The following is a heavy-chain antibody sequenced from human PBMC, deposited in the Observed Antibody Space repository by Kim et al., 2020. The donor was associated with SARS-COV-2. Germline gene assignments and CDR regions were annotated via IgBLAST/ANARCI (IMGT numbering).Heavy chain of an antibody. V-gene: IGHV4-34*01. D-gene: IGHD2-21*01. CDR1: GGSFSGYY. J-gene: IGHJ4*02. Sequence: SETLSLTCAVYGGSFSGYYWSWIRQPPGKGLEWIGEINHSGSTNYNPSLKSRVTISVDTSKNQFSLKLSSVTAADTAVYYCARATLWSHWGFDYWGQGTLVTVSS. CDR3: ARATLWSHWGFDY. CDR2: INHSGST.